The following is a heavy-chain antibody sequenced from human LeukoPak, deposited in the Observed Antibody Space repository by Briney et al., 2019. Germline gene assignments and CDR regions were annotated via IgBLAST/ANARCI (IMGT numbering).Heavy chain of an antibody. V-gene: IGHV4-59*08. CDR2: IYYSGST. J-gene: IGHJ5*02. Sequence: SETLSLTCTVSGGSISSYYWSWIRQPPGKGLEWIGYIYYSGSTNYNPSLKSRVTISVDTSKNQFSLRLSSVSAADTTVYYCARHVSHLTSGWYEGWFDPWGQGTLVTVSS. CDR1: GGSISSYY. D-gene: IGHD6-19*01. CDR3: ARHVSHLTSGWYEGWFDP.